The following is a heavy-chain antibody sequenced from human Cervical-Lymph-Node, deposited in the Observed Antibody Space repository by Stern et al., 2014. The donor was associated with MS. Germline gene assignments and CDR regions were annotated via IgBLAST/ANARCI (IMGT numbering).Heavy chain of an antibody. CDR3: ARMMGSGYRHYFDY. CDR1: GFSLITSGTR. J-gene: IGHJ4*02. D-gene: IGHD3-3*01. CDR2: IDWNDKT. Sequence: QVTLRESGPALVKPTQTLTLTCTFSGFSLITSGTRVSWIRQPPGKALEWLGRIDWNDKTFYNTSLMSRLTISKDTSKNQVVLTMTNMDPVDTATYYCARMMGSGYRHYFDYWGQGISVTVSS. V-gene: IGHV2-70*04.